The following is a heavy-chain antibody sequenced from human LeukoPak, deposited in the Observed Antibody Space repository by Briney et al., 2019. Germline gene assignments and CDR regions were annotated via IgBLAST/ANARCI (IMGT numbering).Heavy chain of an antibody. Sequence: GGSLRLSCAASGFTFSSYWMHWVRQAPGKGLVWVSRINSDGSSTSYADSVKGRYTISRDNAKNSLYLQMNSLRAEDTAVYYCARDPPDSSGYYHFDYWGQGTLVTVSS. D-gene: IGHD3-22*01. CDR2: INSDGSST. V-gene: IGHV3-74*01. CDR3: ARDPPDSSGYYHFDY. CDR1: GFTFSSYW. J-gene: IGHJ4*02.